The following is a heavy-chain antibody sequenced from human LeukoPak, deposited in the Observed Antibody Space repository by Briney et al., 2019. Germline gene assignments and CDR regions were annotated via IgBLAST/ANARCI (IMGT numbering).Heavy chain of an antibody. Sequence: GGSLRLSCAASGFTFSSFWMSWVRQAPGKGLEWVSGINWNGGSTGYADSVKGRFTISRDNAKNSLYLQMNSLRAEDTALYYCARIDTYYYDSSGYYSAFDIWGQGTIVTVSS. CDR2: INWNGGST. D-gene: IGHD3-22*01. J-gene: IGHJ3*02. CDR1: GFTFSSFW. CDR3: ARIDTYYYDSSGYYSAFDI. V-gene: IGHV3-20*04.